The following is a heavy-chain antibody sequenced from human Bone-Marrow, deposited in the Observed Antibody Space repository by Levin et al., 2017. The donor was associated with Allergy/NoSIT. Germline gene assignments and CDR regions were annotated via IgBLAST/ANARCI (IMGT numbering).Heavy chain of an antibody. CDR1: GFTFSSYS. CDR2: ISSSSSYI. D-gene: IGHD6-13*01. Sequence: GGSLRLSCAASGFTFSSYSMNWVRQAPGKGLEWVSSISSSSSYIYYADSVKGRFTISRDNAKNSLYLQMNSLRAEDTAVYYCARDHAAGGYYYYYGMDVWGQGTTVTVSS. J-gene: IGHJ6*02. V-gene: IGHV3-21*01. CDR3: ARDHAAGGYYYYYGMDV.